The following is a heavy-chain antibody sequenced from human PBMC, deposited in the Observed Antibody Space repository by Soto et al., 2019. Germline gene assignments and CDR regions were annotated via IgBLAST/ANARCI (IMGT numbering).Heavy chain of an antibody. CDR3: TRESFSGTSSRYYYYGLDV. V-gene: IGHV3-49*04. CDR1: GFNFADYA. CDR2: IRSKLYGGTI. Sequence: GGSLRLSCTASGFNFADYAITWVRQAPGMGLEWVSVIRSKLYGGTIDYAASVKGRFTVSRDDSKNIAYLHMNSLKIEDTAVYYCTRESFSGTSSRYYYYGLDVWGQGTTVTVSS. D-gene: IGHD1-26*01. J-gene: IGHJ6*02.